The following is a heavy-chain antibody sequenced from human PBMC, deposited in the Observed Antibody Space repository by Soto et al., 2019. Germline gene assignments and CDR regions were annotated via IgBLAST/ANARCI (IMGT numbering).Heavy chain of an antibody. V-gene: IGHV1-18*01. J-gene: IGHJ4*02. CDR1: GYTFPSYG. CDR2: ISAYNGNT. CDR3: ARDQYSSSWYGSDY. Sequence: QVQLVQSGAEVKKPGASVKVSCKASGYTFPSYGISGVRQAPGQGLEGMGWISAYNGNTNYAQKLQGRVTMTTDTSTSTAYMELRSLRSDDTAVYYCARDQYSSSWYGSDYWGQGTLVTVSS. D-gene: IGHD6-13*01.